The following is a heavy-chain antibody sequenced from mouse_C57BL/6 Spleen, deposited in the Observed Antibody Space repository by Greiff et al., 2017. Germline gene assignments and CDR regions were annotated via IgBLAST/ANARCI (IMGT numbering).Heavy chain of an antibody. V-gene: IGHV5-17*01. CDR3: ASDGYYSFAY. J-gene: IGHJ3*01. CDR1: GFTFSDYG. D-gene: IGHD2-3*01. Sequence: DVKLVESGGGLVKPGGSLKLSCAASGFTFSDYGMHWVRQAPEKGLEWVAYISSGSSTIYYADTVKGRFTISRDNAKNTLFLQMTSLRSEDTAMYYCASDGYYSFAYWGQGTLVTVSA. CDR2: ISSGSSTI.